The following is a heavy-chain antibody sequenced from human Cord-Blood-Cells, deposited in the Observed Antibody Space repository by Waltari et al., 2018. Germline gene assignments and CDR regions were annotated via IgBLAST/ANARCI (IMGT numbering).Heavy chain of an antibody. Sequence: QVQLVQSGAEVKKPGASVKVSCKASGYTFTGHYMNWLPQDPGQGLEWMGWINPNSGGTNYAQKFQGWVTMTRDTSISTAYMELSRLRSDDTAVYYCAGAEELGDYDAFDIWGQGTMVTVSS. CDR2: INPNSGGT. CDR1: GYTFTGHY. V-gene: IGHV1-2*04. CDR3: AGAEELGDYDAFDI. D-gene: IGHD7-27*01. J-gene: IGHJ3*02.